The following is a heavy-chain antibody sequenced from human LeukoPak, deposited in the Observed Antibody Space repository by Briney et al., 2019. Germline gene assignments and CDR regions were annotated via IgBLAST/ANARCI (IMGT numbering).Heavy chain of an antibody. CDR3: EAGHFDY. D-gene: IGHD6-19*01. V-gene: IGHV3-64*03. Sequence: PGGCLRLSCSASGFTFSNYNIHWVRQAPGKGLEYVSAITDNGLRTYYVDSVRGRFTISRDNSKYTVYLQMSSLRPEDTAVYYCEAGHFDYWGQGTLVTVSS. CDR1: GFTFSNYN. J-gene: IGHJ4*02. CDR2: ITDNGLRT.